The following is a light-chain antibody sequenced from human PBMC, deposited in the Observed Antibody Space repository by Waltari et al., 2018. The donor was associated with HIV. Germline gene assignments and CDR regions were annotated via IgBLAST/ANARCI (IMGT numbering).Light chain of an antibody. CDR3: SSYTSSSTLT. CDR2: EVS. V-gene: IGLV2-14*01. CDR1: SSDVGGYNY. Sequence: QSALTQPASMSGSPGQSITISCTGTSSDVGGYNYVSWYQQHPGRAPKLMIYEVSNRPSGVSNRFSGSKSGNTASLTISGLQADDEGDYYCSSYTSSSTLTFGGGTKLTVL. J-gene: IGLJ3*02.